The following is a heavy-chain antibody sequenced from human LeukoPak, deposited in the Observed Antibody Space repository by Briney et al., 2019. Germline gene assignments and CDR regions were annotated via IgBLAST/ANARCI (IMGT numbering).Heavy chain of an antibody. Sequence: PGGSLRLSCAASGFTFSSYGMNWVRQAPGKGLEWISGVSAGGGNTYYADSVKGRFTISRDNSKNTLYLQMNSLRAEDTAVYYCAKCDSPVVGDYFDYWGQGTLVTVSS. CDR3: AKCDSPVVGDYFDY. CDR1: GFTFSSYG. J-gene: IGHJ4*02. D-gene: IGHD6-19*01. CDR2: VSAGGGNT. V-gene: IGHV3-23*01.